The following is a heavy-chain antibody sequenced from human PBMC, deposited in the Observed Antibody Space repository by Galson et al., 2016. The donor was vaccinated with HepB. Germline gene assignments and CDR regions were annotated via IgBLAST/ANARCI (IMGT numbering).Heavy chain of an antibody. CDR1: GFTFSNYD. D-gene: IGHD2-15*01. CDR3: AREGGCSGGRCHNAAFDI. J-gene: IGHJ3*02. Sequence: SLRLSCAASGFTFSNYDMHWVRQATGKGLEWVSAIGAAGDTYYPGSVKGRFTISREHANNSLYLHMNSLRAGDTAVYYCAREGGCSGGRCHNAAFDIWGQGTMVTVSS. CDR2: IGAAGDT. V-gene: IGHV3-13*01.